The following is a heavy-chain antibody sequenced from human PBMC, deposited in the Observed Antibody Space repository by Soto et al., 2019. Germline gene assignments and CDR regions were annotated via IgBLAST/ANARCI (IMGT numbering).Heavy chain of an antibody. Sequence: QVQLVQSGAEVKKPGASVKVSCKTSGYTFTNFGFSWVRQAPGQGLEWMGWISAYNTNTNYAQRFQGRLTMTTDTTTSTAYMELRSLRSDDTAMYYCARASLGQYYLHGLDVWGQGTTVTVS. D-gene: IGHD3-3*02. CDR3: ARASLGQYYLHGLDV. CDR2: ISAYNTNT. J-gene: IGHJ6*02. CDR1: GYTFTNFG. V-gene: IGHV1-18*04.